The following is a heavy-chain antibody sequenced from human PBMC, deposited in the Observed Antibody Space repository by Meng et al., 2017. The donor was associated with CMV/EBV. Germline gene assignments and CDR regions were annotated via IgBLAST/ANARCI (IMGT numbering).Heavy chain of an antibody. CDR2: IYYSGST. J-gene: IGHJ4*02. CDR3: ARVRGAFGGVIVSLGFDY. CDR1: GGSISSGDYY. V-gene: IGHV4-30-4*08. Sequence: LRLSCTVSGGSISSGDYYWSWIRQPPGKGLEWIGYIYYSGSTYYNPSLKSRVTISVDTSKNQFSLKLSSVTAADTAVYYCARVRGAFGGVIVSLGFDYWGQGTLVTVS. D-gene: IGHD3-16*02.